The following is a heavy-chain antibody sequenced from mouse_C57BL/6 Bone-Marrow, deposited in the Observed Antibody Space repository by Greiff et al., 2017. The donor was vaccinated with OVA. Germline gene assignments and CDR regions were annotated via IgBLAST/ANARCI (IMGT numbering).Heavy chain of an antibody. Sequence: EVMLVESGGGLVQPGGSLSLSCAASGFTFTDYYMSWVRQPPGKALEWLGFIRNKANGYTTEYSASVKGRFTISRDNSQSILYLQMNALRAEDSATYYGARSLTGLCAMDYWGQGTSVTVSS. CDR2: IRNKANGYTT. V-gene: IGHV7-3*01. CDR1: GFTFTDYY. CDR3: ARSLTGLCAMDY. D-gene: IGHD4-1*01. J-gene: IGHJ4*01.